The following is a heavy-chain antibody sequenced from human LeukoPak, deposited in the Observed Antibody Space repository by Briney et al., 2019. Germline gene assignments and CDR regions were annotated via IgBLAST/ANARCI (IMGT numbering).Heavy chain of an antibody. CDR2: IYYSGST. CDR1: GGSLSSYY. CDR3: AKGRTWGDY. V-gene: IGHV4-59*01. Sequence: PSETLSLTCTVSGGSLSSYYWSWIRQPPGKGLEWIGYIYYSGSTTYNPSLRSRVTISVDTSKNQFSLKLSSVTAADTAVYYCAKGRTWGDYWGQGTLVTVSS. J-gene: IGHJ4*02. D-gene: IGHD3-16*01.